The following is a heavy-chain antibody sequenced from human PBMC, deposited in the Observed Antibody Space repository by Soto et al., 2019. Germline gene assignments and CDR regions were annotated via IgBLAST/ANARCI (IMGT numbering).Heavy chain of an antibody. CDR2: INADYGNT. Sequence: QAQLVQSGAEVRKPGASVKVSCKASGYTFYSHSISWVRQAPGQGLEWMGRINADYGNTQYAQKFRGRVTMTTDTSTTTVYTEMTNLRSDDTAVYYCARCIQGDYYYGMDVWGQGTTVTVPS. CDR3: ARCIQGDYYYGMDV. J-gene: IGHJ6*02. CDR1: GYTFYSHS. V-gene: IGHV1-18*01. D-gene: IGHD5-18*01.